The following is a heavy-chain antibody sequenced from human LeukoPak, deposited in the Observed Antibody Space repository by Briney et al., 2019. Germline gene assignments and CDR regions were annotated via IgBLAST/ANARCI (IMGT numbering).Heavy chain of an antibody. CDR3: AREGWLQDFDY. V-gene: IGHV3-74*01. Sequence: GGSLRLSCAASGFTFSSYWMHWVRQAPGKGLVWVSRINSDGSSTSYADSMKGRFTISRDNAKNTLYLQMNSLRAEDTAVYYCAREGWLQDFDYWGQGTLVTVSS. CDR1: GFTFSSYW. J-gene: IGHJ4*02. CDR2: INSDGSST. D-gene: IGHD5-24*01.